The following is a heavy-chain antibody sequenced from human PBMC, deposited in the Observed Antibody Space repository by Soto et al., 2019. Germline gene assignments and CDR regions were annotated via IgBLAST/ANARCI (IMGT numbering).Heavy chain of an antibody. CDR2: INAGNGNT. V-gene: IGHV1-3*01. D-gene: IGHD2-15*01. CDR1: GYTFTSYY. J-gene: IGHJ5*02. Sequence: ASVKVSCKASGYTFTSYYIIWVRQAPGQRLEWMGWINAGNGNTKYSQKFQGRVTITRDTSASTAYMELSSLRSEDTAVYYCARVGYCSGGSCLTWFDPWGQGTLVTVSS. CDR3: ARVGYCSGGSCLTWFDP.